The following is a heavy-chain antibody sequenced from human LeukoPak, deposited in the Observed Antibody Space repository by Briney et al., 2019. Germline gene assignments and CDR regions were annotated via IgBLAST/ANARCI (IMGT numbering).Heavy chain of an antibody. CDR3: ATDPSWSVQLEPNYYYGMDV. D-gene: IGHD1-1*01. Sequence: ASVKVSCKVSGYTLTELSMHWVRQAPGKGLEWMGGFDPGDGETIYAQKFQGRVTMTEDTSTDTAYMELSGLRSEDTAVYYCATDPSWSVQLEPNYYYGMDVWGQGTTVTVSS. CDR1: GYTLTELS. V-gene: IGHV1-24*01. CDR2: FDPGDGET. J-gene: IGHJ6*02.